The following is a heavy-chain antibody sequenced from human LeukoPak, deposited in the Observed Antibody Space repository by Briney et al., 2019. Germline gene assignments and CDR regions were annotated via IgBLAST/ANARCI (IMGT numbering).Heavy chain of an antibody. J-gene: IGHJ3*01. Sequence: GGSLRLSCAVSGFTFSGFWMSWYRQAPGKGLEWVASINSDGSEGYYADVVKGRFTISRDKAKNSLYLQINSLRAEDTAVYYCARSSYSSSSSVWGQGTMVTVSS. D-gene: IGHD6-6*01. V-gene: IGHV3-7*03. CDR2: INSDGSEG. CDR3: ARSSYSSSSSV. CDR1: GFTFSGFW.